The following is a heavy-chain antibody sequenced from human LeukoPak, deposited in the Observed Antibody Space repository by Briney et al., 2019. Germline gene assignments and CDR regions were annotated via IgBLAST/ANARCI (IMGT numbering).Heavy chain of an antibody. D-gene: IGHD4-23*01. CDR2: ISAYNGNT. CDR1: GYTFTSYG. Sequence: ASVKVSCKASGYTFTSYGISWVRQAPGQGLEWIGWISAYNGNTNYAQKLQGRVTMTTDTSTSTAYMELRSLRSDDTAVYYCARDRLVVTPDDAFDIWGQGTMVTVSS. CDR3: ARDRLVVTPDDAFDI. V-gene: IGHV1-18*01. J-gene: IGHJ3*02.